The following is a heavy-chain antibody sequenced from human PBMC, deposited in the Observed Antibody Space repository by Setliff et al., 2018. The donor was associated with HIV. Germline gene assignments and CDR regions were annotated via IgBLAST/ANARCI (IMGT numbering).Heavy chain of an antibody. CDR2: ISTHSVYSVNK. CDR1: GYTFTSYG. CDR3: ASQFGAYDSSGYEHDAFNI. V-gene: IGHV1-18*01. Sequence: ASVKVSCKAFGYTFTSYGINWVRQAPGQGLEWMGWISTHSVYSVNKNYAQKFQGRVTLTTDTSTSTAYMELRRLRSDDTAVYYCASQFGAYDSSGYEHDAFNIWGQGTMVT. D-gene: IGHD3-22*01. J-gene: IGHJ3*02.